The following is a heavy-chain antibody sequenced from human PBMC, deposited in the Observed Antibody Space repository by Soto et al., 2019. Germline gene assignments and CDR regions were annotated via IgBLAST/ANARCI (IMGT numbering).Heavy chain of an antibody. CDR2: LYSGGST. V-gene: IGHV3-53*02. D-gene: IGHD3-10*01. CDR3: ARDRTGDEGDAFDI. J-gene: IGHJ3*02. CDR1: GLTVSSNY. Sequence: EVQLLETGGGLIQPGGSLRLSCVASGLTVSSNYMNWVRQAPGKGLEWVSVLYSGGSTHYAVSVKGRFIISRDNSKNTLYLQMNSLRAEDTAVYYCARDRTGDEGDAFDIWGHGTMVTVSS.